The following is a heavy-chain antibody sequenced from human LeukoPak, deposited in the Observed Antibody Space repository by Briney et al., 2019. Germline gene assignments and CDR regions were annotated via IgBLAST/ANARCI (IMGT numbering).Heavy chain of an antibody. J-gene: IGHJ4*02. CDR3: ARDRPSGFYFDH. D-gene: IGHD6-25*01. V-gene: IGHV3-20*04. CDR2: INWNGGST. Sequence: GGSLRLSCVTSGFTFDDYGMSWVRQAPGKGLEWVSGINWNGGSTGYADSLQGRFTISRDNAKNSLYLQIYNLRAEDTALYFCARDRPSGFYFDHWGQGTLVIVSS. CDR1: GFTFDDYG.